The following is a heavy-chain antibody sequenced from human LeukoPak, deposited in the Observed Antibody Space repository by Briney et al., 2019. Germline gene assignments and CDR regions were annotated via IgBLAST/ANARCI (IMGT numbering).Heavy chain of an antibody. CDR3: ARGLSSGWYTETYYFDY. D-gene: IGHD6-19*01. J-gene: IGHJ4*02. CDR2: ISSSSSYI. V-gene: IGHV3-21*01. CDR1: GFTFSSYS. Sequence: PGGSLRLSCAASGFTFSSYSMNWVRQAPGKGLEWVSSISSSSSYIYYADPVKGRFTISRDNAKNSLYLQMNSLRAEDTAVYYCARGLSSGWYTETYYFDYWGQGTLVTVSS.